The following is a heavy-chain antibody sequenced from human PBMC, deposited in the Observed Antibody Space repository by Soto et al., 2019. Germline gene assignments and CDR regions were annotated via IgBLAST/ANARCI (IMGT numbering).Heavy chain of an antibody. CDR2: IKSKTDGGTT. J-gene: IGHJ6*02. CDR1: GFTFINAW. Sequence: WGSLRLSCAASGFTFINAWISFCRHSPLKWREWVGRIKSKTDGGTTDYAAPVKGRFTISRDDSKNTLYLQMNSLKTEDTAVYYCTTDSGPQYYYYYYGMDVWGQGTTVTVSS. V-gene: IGHV3-15*01. CDR3: TTDSGPQYYYYYYGMDV. D-gene: IGHD5-12*01.